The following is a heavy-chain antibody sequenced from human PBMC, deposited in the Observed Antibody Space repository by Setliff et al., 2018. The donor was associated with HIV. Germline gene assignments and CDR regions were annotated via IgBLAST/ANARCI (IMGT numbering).Heavy chain of an antibody. Sequence: PSETLSLTCTVSGGSISSSNYYWGWIRQPPGKGLEWIGSIYYSGSTNYNPSLKSRVTISVDTSKNQFSLKLRSVTAADTAVYYCARDLRGTQSSGYWGQGTLVTVSS. J-gene: IGHJ4*02. CDR1: GGSISSSNYY. CDR2: IYYSGST. D-gene: IGHD3-3*01. CDR3: ARDLRGTQSSGY. V-gene: IGHV4-39*07.